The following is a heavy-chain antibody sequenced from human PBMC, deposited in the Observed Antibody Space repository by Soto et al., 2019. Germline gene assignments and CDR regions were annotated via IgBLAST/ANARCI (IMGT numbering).Heavy chain of an antibody. D-gene: IGHD7-27*01. CDR2: IYYSGST. V-gene: IGHV4-59*01. CDR3: ARLSPTSGNWALDY. CDR1: GGLHNWFY. J-gene: IGHJ4*02. Sequence: VELPGAGPRTVKPSETPAPTRPCPGGLHNWFYLSWIPPPPGKGLEGIGYIYYSGSTNYNPSLKSRVTISVDTSKNQFSLKVSSVTATDTAVYYCARLSPTSGNWALDYWGQGTLVTVSS.